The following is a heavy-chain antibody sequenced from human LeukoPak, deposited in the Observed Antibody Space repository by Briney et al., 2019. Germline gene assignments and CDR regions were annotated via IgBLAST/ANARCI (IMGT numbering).Heavy chain of an antibody. CDR1: GFTFRSYA. CDR2: ISGSGGRT. J-gene: IGHJ5*02. D-gene: IGHD6-19*01. Sequence: GGSLRLSCAASGFTFRSYAMSWVRQAPGKGLEWVSGISGSGGRTDYADSVKGRFTVSRDNSKNTLYLQMNSLRAEDTAIYYCAKCSIVVAAQSWFDPWGQGTLVTVSS. V-gene: IGHV3-23*01. CDR3: AKCSIVVAAQSWFDP.